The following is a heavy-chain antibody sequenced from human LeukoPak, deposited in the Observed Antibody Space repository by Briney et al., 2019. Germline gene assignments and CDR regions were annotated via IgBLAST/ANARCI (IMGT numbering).Heavy chain of an antibody. CDR2: IKTDGSLT. CDR1: GFTFSSYW. D-gene: IGHD7-27*01. CDR3: ARDLNWETY. V-gene: IGHV3-7*01. J-gene: IGHJ4*02. Sequence: GGSLTLSCVASGFTFSSYWMTWVRQAPGKGLEWVANIKTDGSLTYYVDPVKGRFTISRDNAKNSLYLQMNSLRAEDTAVYYCARDLNWETYWGQGTLVSVSS.